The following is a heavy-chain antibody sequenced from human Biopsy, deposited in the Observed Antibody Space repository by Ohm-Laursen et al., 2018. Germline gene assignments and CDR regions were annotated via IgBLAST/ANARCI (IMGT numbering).Heavy chain of an antibody. CDR2: IFYRGST. Sequence: SQTLSLTCTVSGGSISNNNYYWGWLRQPPGKGLEWIGSIFYRGSTHYKPSLKSRVNISVDTSKNHFSLKLNSVTAADTAVYYCARDYDTSGYYYVSWGQGTLVTVSS. CDR1: GGSISNNNYY. J-gene: IGHJ5*02. V-gene: IGHV4-39*02. CDR3: ARDYDTSGYYYVS. D-gene: IGHD3-22*01.